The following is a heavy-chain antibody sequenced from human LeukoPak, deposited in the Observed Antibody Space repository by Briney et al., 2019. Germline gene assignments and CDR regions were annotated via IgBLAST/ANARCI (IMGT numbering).Heavy chain of an antibody. D-gene: IGHD4-17*01. CDR2: IISTGTI. CDR3: ARGDYGDYVDY. CDR1: GASISGYY. J-gene: IGHJ4*02. Sequence: PSETLSLTCTVSGASISGYYWSWIRQPPGKRLEWIGYIISTGTINYNPSLKSRVTISIDTSKNQLSLKLSSVTAADTAVYYCARGDYGDYVDYWGQGTLVTASS. V-gene: IGHV4-59*01.